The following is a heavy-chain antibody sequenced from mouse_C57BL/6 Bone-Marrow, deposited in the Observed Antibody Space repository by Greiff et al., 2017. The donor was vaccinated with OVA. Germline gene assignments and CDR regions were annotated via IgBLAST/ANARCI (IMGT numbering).Heavy chain of an antibody. D-gene: IGHD1-1*01. CDR3: ARIYYYGSSPY. CDR1: GYTFTSYW. V-gene: IGHV1-64*01. J-gene: IGHJ2*01. CDR2: IHPNSGST. Sequence: QVQLQQSGAELVKPGASVKLSCKASGYTFTSYWMHWVKQRPGQGLEWIGMIHPNSGSTNYNEKFKSKATLTVDKSSSTAYMQLSSLTSEDSAVYYCARIYYYGSSPYWGQGTTLTVSS.